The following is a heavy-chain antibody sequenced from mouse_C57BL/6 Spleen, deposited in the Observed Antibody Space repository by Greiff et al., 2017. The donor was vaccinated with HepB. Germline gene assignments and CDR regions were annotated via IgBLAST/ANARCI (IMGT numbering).Heavy chain of an antibody. CDR1: GFNIKDNY. J-gene: IGHJ4*01. D-gene: IGHD1-1*01. V-gene: IGHV14-4*01. CDR3: TSSYGSSDYAMDY. Sequence: EVQLQQSGAELVRPGASVKLSCTASGFNIKDNYMHWVKQRPEQGLEWIGWIDPENGDTEYASKFQGKATITADTSSNTAYLQLSSLTSEDTAVYYCTSSYGSSDYAMDYWGQGTSVTVSS. CDR2: IDPENGDT.